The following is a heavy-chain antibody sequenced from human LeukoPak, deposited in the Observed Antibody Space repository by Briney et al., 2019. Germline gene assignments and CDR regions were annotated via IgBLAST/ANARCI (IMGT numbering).Heavy chain of an antibody. CDR2: INPSGGST. Sequence: GGSLRLSCAASGFTFTSYYMHWVRQAPGQGLEWMGIINPSGGSTSYAQKFQGRVTMTRDTSTSTVYMELSSLRSEDTAVYYCARDKRDDSSGSNWFDPWGQGTLVTVSS. V-gene: IGHV1-46*01. D-gene: IGHD3-22*01. CDR1: GFTFTSYY. CDR3: ARDKRDDSSGSNWFDP. J-gene: IGHJ5*02.